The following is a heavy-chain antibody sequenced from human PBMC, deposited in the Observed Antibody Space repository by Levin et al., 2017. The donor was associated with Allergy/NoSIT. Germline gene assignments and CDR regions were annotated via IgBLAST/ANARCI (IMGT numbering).Heavy chain of an antibody. J-gene: IGHJ4*02. Sequence: ASVKVSCKASGYTFSDYDINWVRQAPGQGLEWMGWMNPDSGNICYAQQFQGRVALTRDTSMNTAYMELSSLGSDDTAVYYCARGSYYDSTGYSVFTYWGQGTLVTVSS. CDR1: GYTFSDYD. CDR3: ARGSYYDSTGYSVFTY. V-gene: IGHV1-8*01. D-gene: IGHD3-22*01. CDR2: MNPDSGNI.